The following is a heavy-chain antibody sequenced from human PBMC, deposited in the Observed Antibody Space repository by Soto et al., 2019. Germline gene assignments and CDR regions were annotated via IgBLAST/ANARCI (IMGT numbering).Heavy chain of an antibody. J-gene: IGHJ6*02. CDR2: ISYDGSNK. CDR3: AKDRTDTAMASNYYYYYGMDV. Sequence: GGSLRLSCAASGFTFSSYGMHWVRQAPGKGLEWVAVISYDGSNKYYADSVKGRFTISRDNSKNTLYLQMNSLRAEDTAVYYCAKDRTDTAMASNYYYYYGMDVWGQGTTVTVSS. V-gene: IGHV3-30*18. CDR1: GFTFSSYG. D-gene: IGHD5-18*01.